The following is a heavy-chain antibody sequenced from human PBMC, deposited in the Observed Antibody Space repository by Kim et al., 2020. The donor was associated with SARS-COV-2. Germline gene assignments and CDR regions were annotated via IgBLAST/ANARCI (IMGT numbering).Heavy chain of an antibody. V-gene: IGHV3-33*05. J-gene: IGHJ4*02. CDR2: ISNDGSYK. CDR1: GFRFRSYG. D-gene: IGHD1-26*01. Sequence: GGSLRLSCVASGFRFRSYGMHWLRQAPGKGLEWVAVISNDGSYKYYEDSVKGRFTVSRDNSENTLYLQMNSLRTEDTAVYYCARDRDSGSPAAYWGQGTL. CDR3: ARDRDSGSPAAY.